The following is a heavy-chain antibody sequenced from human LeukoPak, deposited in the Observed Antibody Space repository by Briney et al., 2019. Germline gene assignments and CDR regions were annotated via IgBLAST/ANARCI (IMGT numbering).Heavy chain of an antibody. J-gene: IGHJ4*02. D-gene: IGHD3-3*01. CDR1: GGSISSNNYY. CDR3: ASRFLEWLLDY. CDR2: IYYSGST. Sequence: PSETLSLTCTVSGGSISSNNYYWGWLRQPPGQGLEWIGSIYYSGSTYYNPSLKSRVTISVDTSKNQFSLKLSSVTAADTAVYYCASRFLEWLLDYWGQGTLVTVSS. V-gene: IGHV4-39*01.